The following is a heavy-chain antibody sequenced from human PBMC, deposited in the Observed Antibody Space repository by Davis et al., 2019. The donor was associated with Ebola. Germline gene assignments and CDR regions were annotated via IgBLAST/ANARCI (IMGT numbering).Heavy chain of an antibody. J-gene: IGHJ4*02. D-gene: IGHD6-13*01. CDR2: IGGSDGRT. CDR1: GFTSSTYA. Sequence: PGGSLRLSCSASGFTSSTYAMTWFRQSPGRGLEWVAAIGGSDGRTYYADSVKGRFTISRDNSKNTLYLQMNSLRTDDAALYYCVKGGNSWSRFDYWGQGTPVTVSS. CDR3: VKGGNSWSRFDY. V-gene: IGHV3-23*01.